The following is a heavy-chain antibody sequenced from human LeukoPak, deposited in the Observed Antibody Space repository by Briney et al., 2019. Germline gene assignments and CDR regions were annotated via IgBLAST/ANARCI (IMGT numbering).Heavy chain of an antibody. CDR2: IYYSEST. CDR3: AREGNYCSGGSCYPGWFDP. Sequence: SETLSLTCTVSGGSISSGGYYWSWIRQHPGKGLEWIGYIYYSESTYYNPSLKSRVTISVDTSKNQFSLKLSSVTAADTAVYYCAREGNYCSGGSCYPGWFDPWGQGTLVTVSS. V-gene: IGHV4-31*03. CDR1: GGSISSGGYY. J-gene: IGHJ5*02. D-gene: IGHD2-15*01.